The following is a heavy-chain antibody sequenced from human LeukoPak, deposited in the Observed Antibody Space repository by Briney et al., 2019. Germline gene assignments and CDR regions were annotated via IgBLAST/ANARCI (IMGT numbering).Heavy chain of an antibody. CDR1: GGSFSGYY. CDR3: ARGRWLQHEYYFDY. V-gene: IGHV4-34*01. CDR2: INHSGST. D-gene: IGHD5-12*01. Sequence: SETLSLTCAVYGGSFSGYYWSWIRQPPGKGLEWIGEINHSGSTNYNPSLKSRVTISVDTSKNQFSLKLSSVTAADTAVYYCARGRWLQHEYYFDYWGQGTLVTVSS. J-gene: IGHJ4*02.